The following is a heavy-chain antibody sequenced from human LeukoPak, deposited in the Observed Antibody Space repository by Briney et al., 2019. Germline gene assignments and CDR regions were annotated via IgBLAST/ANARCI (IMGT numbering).Heavy chain of an antibody. Sequence: GGSLRLSCAASGFTFSHYGMHWVRQAPDKGLQWVAIISYDGSDEYYADSVKGRFTISRDNSKNTLYLQMNSLRAEDTAVYYCAKDKVVAAAGSDWYFDLWGRGTLVTVSS. V-gene: IGHV3-30*18. CDR3: AKDKVVAAAGSDWYFDL. CDR1: GFTFSHYG. J-gene: IGHJ2*01. CDR2: ISYDGSDE. D-gene: IGHD6-13*01.